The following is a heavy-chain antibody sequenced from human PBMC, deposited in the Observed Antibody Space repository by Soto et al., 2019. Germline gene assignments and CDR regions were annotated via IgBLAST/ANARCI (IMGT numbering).Heavy chain of an antibody. V-gene: IGHV3-30*03. J-gene: IGHJ4*02. CDR3: ASLTHFDWLVFDY. CDR1: GFTFSNYG. CDR2: ISYDGSNK. D-gene: IGHD3-9*01. Sequence: PGGSLRLSCAASGFTFSNYGMHWIRQAPGKGLEWVAVISYDGSNKYYADSVKGRFTISRDNAKNTLYLQMNSLRAEDTAVYYCASLTHFDWLVFDYWGQGTLVTVSS.